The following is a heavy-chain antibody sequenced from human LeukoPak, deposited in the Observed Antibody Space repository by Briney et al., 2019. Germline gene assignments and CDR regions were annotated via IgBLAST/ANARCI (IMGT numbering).Heavy chain of an antibody. J-gene: IGHJ6*03. V-gene: IGHV1-46*01. CDR2: INPSGGST. D-gene: IGHD3-10*01. Sequence: ASVKVSCKASGYTFTSYYMHWVRQAPGQGLEWMGIINPSGGSTSYAQKFQGRVTMTRDMSTSTVYMELSSLRSEDTAVYYCARAGARGSGGYYNVKYYYYMDVWGKGTTVTVSS. CDR3: ARAGARGSGGYYNVKYYYYMDV. CDR1: GYTFTSYY.